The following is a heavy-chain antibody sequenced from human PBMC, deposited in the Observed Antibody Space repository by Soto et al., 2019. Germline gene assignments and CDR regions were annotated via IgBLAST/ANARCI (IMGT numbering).Heavy chain of an antibody. V-gene: IGHV3-72*01. Sequence: EPGGGVVQPGGSLRLSCAASGFSVRDHYMDWVRQAPGKGLEWVGLTRNKPEGYTTEHAASVKGRFVISRDDSENSVYLQMNSLKIEDTAVYYCVREGFFTLDHWGQGILVTVSS. CDR1: GFSVRDHY. CDR2: TRNKPEGYTT. CDR3: VREGFFTLDH. J-gene: IGHJ4*02.